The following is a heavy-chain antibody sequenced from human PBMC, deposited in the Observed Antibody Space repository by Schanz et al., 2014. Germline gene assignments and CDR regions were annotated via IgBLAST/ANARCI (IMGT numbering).Heavy chain of an antibody. CDR3: AKDHAGSDILTALGN. V-gene: IGHV3-23*04. D-gene: IGHD3-9*01. CDR2: ISGSGGST. J-gene: IGHJ4*02. CDR1: GVTFSSYA. Sequence: EVQLVESGGGPVKPGGSLRLSCAASGVTFSSYAMSWVRQASGKGLEWVSAISGSGGSTYDADSVKGRFTISRDNSKNTLYLQMNSLRAEDTAVYYCAKDHAGSDILTALGNWGQGTLVTVSS.